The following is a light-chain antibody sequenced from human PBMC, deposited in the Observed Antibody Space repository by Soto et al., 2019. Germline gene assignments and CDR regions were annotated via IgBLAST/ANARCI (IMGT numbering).Light chain of an antibody. V-gene: IGKV3-20*01. CDR2: GAS. CDR3: QQYGNSPWT. CDR1: QSVSSSY. J-gene: IGKJ1*01. Sequence: EIVLAQSPGTLSLSPGERATLSCRASQSVSSSYLAWYQQKPGQAPRLLIYGASSRATGIPDRFSGSGSGTDFTLTISRLEPEDFAVYYCQQYGNSPWTFGQGTKVEFK.